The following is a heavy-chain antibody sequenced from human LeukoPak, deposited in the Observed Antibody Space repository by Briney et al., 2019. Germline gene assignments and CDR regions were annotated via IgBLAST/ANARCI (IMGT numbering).Heavy chain of an antibody. CDR2: IQSKTDSGTT. CDR3: ARALGKKRRRMEWYFDY. D-gene: IGHD1-1*01. CDR1: GFTFSNAW. J-gene: IGHJ4*02. V-gene: IGHV3-15*01. Sequence: GGSLRLSCAASGFTFSNAWMSWVRQAPGKGLEWVGRIQSKTDSGTTDYAAPVKGRFTISRDNSKNTLYLQMNSLRAEDTAVYYCARALGKKRRRMEWYFDYWGQGTLVTVSS.